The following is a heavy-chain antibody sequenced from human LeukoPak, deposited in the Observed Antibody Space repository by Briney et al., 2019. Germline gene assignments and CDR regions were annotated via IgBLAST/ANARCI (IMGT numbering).Heavy chain of an antibody. V-gene: IGHV6-1*01. CDR1: GDSVSSKSAA. CDR3: ARSEGYFDY. J-gene: IGHJ4*02. Sequence: SQTLSLTCAISGDSVSSKSAAWNWIRQSPSRGLEWLGRTYYRSKWYNEYVVSMKSRITINPDTSKNQFSLQLKSMTPEDTAVYYCARSEGYFDYWGQGTLVTVSP. CDR2: TYYRSKWYN.